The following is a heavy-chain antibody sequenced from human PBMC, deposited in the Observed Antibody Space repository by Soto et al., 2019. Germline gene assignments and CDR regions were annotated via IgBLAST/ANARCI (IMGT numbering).Heavy chain of an antibody. CDR3: ARGGGLHLGELSLYYFDY. D-gene: IGHD3-16*02. CDR2: INHSGST. V-gene: IGHV4-34*01. J-gene: IGHJ4*02. CDR1: GGSFSGYY. Sequence: QVQLQQWGAGLLKPSETLSLTCAVYGGSFSGYYWSWIRQPPGKGLEWIGEINHSGSTNYTPALKSSVTISVDTSKKQSSLKVRSVTAADTTVYYCARGGGLHLGELSLYYFDYWCQGTLVTVSS.